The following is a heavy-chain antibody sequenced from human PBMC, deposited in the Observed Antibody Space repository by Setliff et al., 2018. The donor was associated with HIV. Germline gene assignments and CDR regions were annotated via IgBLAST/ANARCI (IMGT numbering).Heavy chain of an antibody. V-gene: IGHV4-59*08. CDR2: IYYSGST. D-gene: IGHD3-10*01. Sequence: PSETLSLTCAVYGGSFSGYYWSWIRQPPGKGLEWIGYIYYSGSTNYNPSLKSRVTISVHTSKNQFSLNLSSVTAADTAVYYCARLRIEASMVYYFDYWGQGTLVTVSS. CDR1: GGSFSGYY. CDR3: ARLRIEASMVYYFDY. J-gene: IGHJ4*02.